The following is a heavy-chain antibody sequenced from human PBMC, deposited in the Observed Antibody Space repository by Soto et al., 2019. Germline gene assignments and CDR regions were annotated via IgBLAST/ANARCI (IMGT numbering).Heavy chain of an antibody. CDR2: INSDGSTI. D-gene: IGHD3-10*01. CDR3: TRDRGYPDSFGL. Sequence: GGSLRLSCAASGFTFGPFWMHWVRQAPGKGLVWLSHINSDGSTIVYADSVKGRFTISRDNAKNKLYLQMNSLRVEDTAVYYCTRDRGYPDSFGLWGQGTMVTVS. V-gene: IGHV3-74*01. CDR1: GFTFGPFW. J-gene: IGHJ3*01.